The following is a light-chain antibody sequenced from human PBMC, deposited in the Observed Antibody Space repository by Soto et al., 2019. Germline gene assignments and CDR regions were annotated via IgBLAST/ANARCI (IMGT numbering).Light chain of an antibody. CDR3: QQANSFPLS. J-gene: IGKJ5*01. CDR2: AAS. Sequence: DIQMTQSPSSVSASVGDRVTITWRASQGISSWLAWYQQKPGRAPKLLIYAASSLQGGAPSRFTGSGSGTDFTLTITGLQPDDVATYYCQQANSFPLSFGGGTRLEIK. V-gene: IGKV1-12*01. CDR1: QGISSW.